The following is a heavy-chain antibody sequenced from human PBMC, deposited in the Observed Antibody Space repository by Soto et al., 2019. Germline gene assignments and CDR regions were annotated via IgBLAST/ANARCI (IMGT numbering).Heavy chain of an antibody. J-gene: IGHJ5*02. Sequence: QVQLQASGPGLVKPSETLSLTCTVSGASMNSYHWSWIRHPAGKGLEWIGHIHSSGSTNYNPSLKSRVTMSVDTSKNQFSLRLMSLTAADTAVYYCARDQGVAAAGITWFDPWGQGSLVTVSS. D-gene: IGHD6-13*01. CDR3: ARDQGVAAAGITWFDP. CDR1: GASMNSYH. CDR2: IHSSGST. V-gene: IGHV4-4*07.